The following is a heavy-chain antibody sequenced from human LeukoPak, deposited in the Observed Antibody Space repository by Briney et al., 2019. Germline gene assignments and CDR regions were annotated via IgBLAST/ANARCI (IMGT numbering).Heavy chain of an antibody. D-gene: IGHD5-18*01. CDR1: AYSFTSYW. CDR2: FDPGDSDT. Sequence: GESLKISCKGSAYSFTSYWIGWARQMAGKGLEWKGIFDPGDSDTRYSPSFQGQVTISADKSISTAYLQWSSLKASDTAMYYCATYSAYSYGHYSYYYYMVVWGKRTTVTVSS. CDR3: ATYSAYSYGHYSYYYYMVV. V-gene: IGHV5-51*01. J-gene: IGHJ6*03.